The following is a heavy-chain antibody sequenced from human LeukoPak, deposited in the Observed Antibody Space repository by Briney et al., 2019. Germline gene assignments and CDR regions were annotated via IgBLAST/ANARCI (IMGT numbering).Heavy chain of an antibody. Sequence: SETLSLTCAVYGGSFSGYYWSWIRQPPGKGLVWMGEINHSGSTNYNPSLKSRVTISVDTSKNQFSLKLSSVTAADTAVYYCARTPRKVTTYYYGMDVWGKGTTVTVSS. V-gene: IGHV4-34*01. CDR3: ARTPRKVTTYYYGMDV. D-gene: IGHD4-17*01. CDR1: GGSFSGYY. CDR2: INHSGST. J-gene: IGHJ6*04.